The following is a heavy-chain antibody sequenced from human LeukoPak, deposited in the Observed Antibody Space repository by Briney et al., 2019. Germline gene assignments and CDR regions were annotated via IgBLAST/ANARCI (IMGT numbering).Heavy chain of an antibody. CDR2: IKQDGSEK. CDR1: GFTFSSYW. J-gene: IGHJ4*02. CDR3: ARAHPGDFDSVLNFDY. Sequence: PGGSLRLSCAASGFTFSSYWMSWVRQAPGKGLEWVANIKQDGSEKYYVDSVKGRFTISRDNAKNSLYLQMNSLRAEDTAVYYCARAHPGDFDSVLNFDYWGQGTLVTVSS. D-gene: IGHD3-16*01. V-gene: IGHV3-7*01.